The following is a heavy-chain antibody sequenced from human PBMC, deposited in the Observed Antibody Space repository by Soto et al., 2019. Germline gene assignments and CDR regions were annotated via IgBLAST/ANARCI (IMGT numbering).Heavy chain of an antibody. V-gene: IGHV1-18*01. CDR1: GYTFTSYG. D-gene: IGHD2-2*01. J-gene: IGHJ5*02. CDR3: ASQRLGYCSSTSCYQLWFDP. CDR2: ISAYNGNT. Sequence: AASVKVSCKASGYTFTSYGISWVRQAPGQGLEWMGWISAYNGNTNYAQKLQGRVTMTTDTSTSTAYMELRSLRSDDTAVYYCASQRLGYCSSTSCYQLWFDPWGQGTLVTVSS.